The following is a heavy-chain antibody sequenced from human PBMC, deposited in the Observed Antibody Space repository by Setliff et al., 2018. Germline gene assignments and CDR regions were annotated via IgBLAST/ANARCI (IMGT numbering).Heavy chain of an antibody. Sequence: SETLSLTCTVSGGPISSGSNYWSWIRQPAGRGLEWIGHIDPSGNTNYHPSLKSRVTISGDTSKNQFSLKLTSVTAADTAVYYCARHKSNGSGSYPSLYMDVWGKGIMVTVSS. CDR3: ARHKSNGSGSYPSLYMDV. CDR1: GGPISSGSNY. D-gene: IGHD3-10*01. V-gene: IGHV4-61*09. CDR2: IDPSGNT. J-gene: IGHJ6*03.